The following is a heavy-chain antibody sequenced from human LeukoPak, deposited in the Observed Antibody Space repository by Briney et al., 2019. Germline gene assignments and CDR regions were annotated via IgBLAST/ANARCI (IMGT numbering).Heavy chain of an antibody. CDR1: GFTFSSYD. CDR3: AKAPVTTCRGAYCYPFDY. J-gene: IGHJ4*02. D-gene: IGHD2-21*01. Sequence: GGSLRLSCAVSGFTFSSYDMSWVRQAPGKGLEWVSGISGSGGSTYYADSVKGRFTISRDTSKNALYLQMNSLRVEDTAVYYCAKAPVTTCRGAYCYPFDYWGQGTLVTVSS. V-gene: IGHV3-23*01. CDR2: ISGSGGST.